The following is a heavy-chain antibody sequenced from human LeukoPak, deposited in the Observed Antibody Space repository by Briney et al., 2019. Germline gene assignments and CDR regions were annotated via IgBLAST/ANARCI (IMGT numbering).Heavy chain of an antibody. CDR3: ARTAIVYYFDY. CDR2: ISYDGSNK. J-gene: IGHJ4*02. CDR1: GFTFSSYA. V-gene: IGHV3-30-3*01. Sequence: GGSLRLSCAASGFTFSSYAMHWVRQAPGKGLEWVAVISYDGSNKYYADSVKGRFTISRDNSKNTLYLQMNSLRAEDTAVYYCARTAIVYYFDYWGQGTLVTVSS. D-gene: IGHD3-22*01.